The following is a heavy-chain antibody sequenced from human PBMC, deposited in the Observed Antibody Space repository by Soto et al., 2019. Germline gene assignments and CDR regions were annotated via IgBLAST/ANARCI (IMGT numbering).Heavy chain of an antibody. CDR2: INPSGGST. CDR3: ARIVVVVAAGDDAFDI. D-gene: IGHD2-15*01. CDR1: GYTFTSYY. V-gene: IGHV1-46*03. Sequence: ASVKVSCKASGYTFTSYYMHWVRQAPGQGLEWMGIINPSGGSTSYVQKFQGRVPMTRDTSTSTVYMELSSLRSEDTAVYYCARIVVVVAAGDDAFDIWGQGTMATVSS. J-gene: IGHJ3*02.